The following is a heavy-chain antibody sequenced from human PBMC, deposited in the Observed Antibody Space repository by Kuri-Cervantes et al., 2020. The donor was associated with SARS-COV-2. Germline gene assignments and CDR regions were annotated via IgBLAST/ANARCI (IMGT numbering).Heavy chain of an antibody. D-gene: IGHD3-10*01. V-gene: IGHV1-18*01. CDR3: ARHLVRELPIVMLVWVTKSPRSHAMDV. Sequence: ASVKVSCKASGYTFSDYGFTWVRQAPGQGLEWMGWISGYNGNRVYAQNFQGRVTLTTDRSTRTAYMELRSLTSDDTAIYYCARHLVRELPIVMLVWVTKSPRSHAMDVWGQGTTVTVSS. J-gene: IGHJ6*02. CDR2: ISGYNGNR. CDR1: GYTFSDYG.